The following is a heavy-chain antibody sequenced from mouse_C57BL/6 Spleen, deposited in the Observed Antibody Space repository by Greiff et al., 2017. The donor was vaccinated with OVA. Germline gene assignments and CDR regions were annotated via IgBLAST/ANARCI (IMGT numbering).Heavy chain of an antibody. CDR2: ISSGGDYI. V-gene: IGHV5-9-1*02. D-gene: IGHD4-1*01. J-gene: IGHJ1*03. Sequence: EVQRVESGEGLVKPGGSLKLSCAASGFTFSSYAMSWVRQTPEKRLEWVAYISSGGDYIYYADTVKGRFTISRDNARNTLYLQMSSLKSDDTAMYYRTRDQGELGSYWYFDVWGTGTTVTVSS. CDR1: GFTFSSYA. CDR3: TRDQGELGSYWYFDV.